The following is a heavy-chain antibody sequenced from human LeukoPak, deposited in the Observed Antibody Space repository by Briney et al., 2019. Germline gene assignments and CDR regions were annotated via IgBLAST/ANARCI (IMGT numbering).Heavy chain of an antibody. CDR1: GFTFSDYS. V-gene: IGHV3-48*02. CDR3: SRRFDC. Sequence: GGSLRLSCAASGFTFSDYSMNWVRQAPGKGLEWVSYIDGSGDTIYYADSVKGRFTISRDNAKNSLDLQMNSLRDEDTAVYYCSRRFDCWGQGTLVPVSS. CDR2: IDGSGDTI. J-gene: IGHJ4*02.